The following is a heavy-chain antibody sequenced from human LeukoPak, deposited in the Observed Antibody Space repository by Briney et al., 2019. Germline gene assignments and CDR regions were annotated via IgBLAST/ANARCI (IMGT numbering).Heavy chain of an antibody. CDR3: ARDSRMNYYAS. Sequence: GGSLRLSCTASGFTFNDYWMTWVRQTPGKGLEWLANINEDGSAKNYVDSVKGRFTISRDNAVNSLYLQMNSLRAEDTAMYYCARDSRMNYYASWGRGTLVTVSS. D-gene: IGHD3-3*01. V-gene: IGHV3-7*01. CDR1: GFTFNDYW. CDR2: INEDGSAK. J-gene: IGHJ5*02.